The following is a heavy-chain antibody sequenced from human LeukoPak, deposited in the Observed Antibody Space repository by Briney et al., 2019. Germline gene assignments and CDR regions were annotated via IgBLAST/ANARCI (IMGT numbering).Heavy chain of an antibody. J-gene: IGHJ4*02. CDR1: GYTFTSYA. V-gene: IGHV1-3*04. D-gene: IGHD3-22*01. CDR2: INNGNGNT. CDR3: ATPGVYYDTSGYTY. Sequence: GASVKVSCKASGYTFTSYAMHWVRQAPGQRLEWMGWINNGNGNTKYSQKFQGRVTITRDTSASTAYMELSSLRSEDTAVYYCATPGVYYDTSGYTYWGQGTLVTVSS.